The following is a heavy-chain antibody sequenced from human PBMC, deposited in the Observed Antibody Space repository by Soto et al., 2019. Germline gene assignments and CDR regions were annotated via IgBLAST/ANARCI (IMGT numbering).Heavy chain of an antibody. D-gene: IGHD2-15*01. CDR3: ARYRMLHCSGGSCYGHFDY. J-gene: IGHJ4*02. CDR2: ISAYNGNT. CDR1: GYTFTSYG. Sequence: ASVKVSCKASGYTFTSYGISWVRQAPGQGLEWMGWISAYNGNTNYAQKLQGRVTMTTDTSTSTAYMELRSLRSDDTAVYYCARYRMLHCSGGSCYGHFDYWGQGTLVTVSS. V-gene: IGHV1-18*01.